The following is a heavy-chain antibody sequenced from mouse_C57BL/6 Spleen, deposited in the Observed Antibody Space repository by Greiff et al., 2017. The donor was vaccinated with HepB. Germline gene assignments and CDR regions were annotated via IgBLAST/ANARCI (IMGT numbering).Heavy chain of an antibody. Sequence: VQLQQPGAELVRPGSSVKLSCKASGYTFTSYWMHWVKQRPIQGLEWIGNIDPSDSETHYNQKFKDKATLTVDKSSSKAYMQLSSLTSEDSAVYYCARAYDYDGYFDVWGTGTTVTVSS. CDR2: IDPSDSET. J-gene: IGHJ1*03. V-gene: IGHV1-52*01. CDR3: ARAYDYDGYFDV. D-gene: IGHD2-4*01. CDR1: GYTFTSYW.